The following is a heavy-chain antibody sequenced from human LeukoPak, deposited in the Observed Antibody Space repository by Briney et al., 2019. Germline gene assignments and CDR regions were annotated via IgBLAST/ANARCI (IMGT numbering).Heavy chain of an antibody. Sequence: GGSLRLSCAAFGYTFSSYWMSWVRQAPGKGLEWVANIREDGSDKYYVDSVKGRFTISRDNSKNTLYLQMNSLRAEDTAVYYCAKGGDCSSTSCYPQHYYYMDVWGKGTTVTVSS. CDR3: AKGGDCSSTSCYPQHYYYMDV. J-gene: IGHJ6*03. CDR2: IREDGSDK. D-gene: IGHD2-2*01. V-gene: IGHV3-7*01. CDR1: GYTFSSYW.